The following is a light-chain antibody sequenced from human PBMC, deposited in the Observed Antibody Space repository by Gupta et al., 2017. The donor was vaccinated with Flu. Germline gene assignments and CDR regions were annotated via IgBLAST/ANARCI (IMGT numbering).Light chain of an antibody. CDR2: DAS. V-gene: IGKV3-11*01. CDR1: QSVSSY. CDR3: QQHSNWHPRT. J-gene: IGKJ4*01. Sequence: ATLSLSPGERATLSCGASQSVSSYLSWYQQKPGQAPRLLIYDASNRATGIPGRFCGSGSGTDFTLTISSLEPEDFAVYYCQQHSNWHPRTFGRGTKVEIK.